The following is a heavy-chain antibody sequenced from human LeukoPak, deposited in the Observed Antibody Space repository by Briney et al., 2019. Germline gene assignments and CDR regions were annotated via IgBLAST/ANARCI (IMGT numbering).Heavy chain of an antibody. D-gene: IGHD6-13*01. J-gene: IGHJ4*02. CDR2: IHYSGST. CDR3: ARGYSSSWLGG. V-gene: IGHV4-59*11. Sequence: SETLSLTCTVSGVSMRSQYWSWIRQLPGKGLEYIGYIHYSGSTGYNPSLKSRVTISIDTSKNQFSLNLRSVTAADTAVYYCARGYSSSWLGGWGQGTLVTVSS. CDR1: GVSMRSQY.